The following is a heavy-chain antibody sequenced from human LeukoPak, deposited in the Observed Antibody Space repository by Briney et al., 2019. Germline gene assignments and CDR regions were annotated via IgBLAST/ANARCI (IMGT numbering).Heavy chain of an antibody. Sequence: PGGSLRLSCAASGFTVSSNYMSWVRQAPGKGLEWVSVIYSGGSTCYADSVKGRFTISRDNSKNTLYLQMNSLRAEDTAVYYCHDYYDSSGYYSDYWGQGTLVTVSS. CDR3: HDYYDSSGYYSDY. V-gene: IGHV3-66*01. J-gene: IGHJ4*02. D-gene: IGHD3-22*01. CDR2: IYSGGST. CDR1: GFTVSSNY.